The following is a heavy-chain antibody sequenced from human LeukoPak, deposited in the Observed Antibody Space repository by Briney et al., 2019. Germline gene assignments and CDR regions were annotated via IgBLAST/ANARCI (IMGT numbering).Heavy chain of an antibody. CDR2: ICTTVTNT. J-gene: IGHJ4*02. Sequence: GGSLRLSCAASGFTFSTSAMTWVRQAPGKGLEWVSSICTTVTNTYYADSVKGRFTISKANPKITLYLQMHGLGAEYMAECYCARDGPGAYYFDFWGQGTLVTVSS. CDR1: GFTFSTSA. CDR3: ARDGPGAYYFDF. V-gene: IGHV3-23*01.